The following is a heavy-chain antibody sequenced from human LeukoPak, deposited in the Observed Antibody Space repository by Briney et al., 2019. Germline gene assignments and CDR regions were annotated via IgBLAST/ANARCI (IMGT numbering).Heavy chain of an antibody. CDR1: GFTFSSYG. Sequence: GGSLRLSCAASGFTFSSYGMHWVRQAPGKGLVWVSRINTDGSSTSYADSVKGRFTISRDNAKNTLYLQMNSLRAEDTAVYYCASGGSSWSAHPFDYWAQGTLVTVSS. D-gene: IGHD6-13*01. CDR3: ASGGSSWSAHPFDY. J-gene: IGHJ4*02. CDR2: INTDGSST. V-gene: IGHV3-74*01.